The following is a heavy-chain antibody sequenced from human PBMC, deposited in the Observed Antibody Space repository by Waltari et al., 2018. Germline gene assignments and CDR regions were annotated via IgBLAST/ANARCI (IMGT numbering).Heavy chain of an antibody. CDR3: ASHLPFYGSGSRLHAFDI. CDR2: IYYSGST. CDR1: GGSISSSSYY. D-gene: IGHD3-10*01. J-gene: IGHJ3*02. Sequence: QLQLQESGPGLVKPSETLSLTGTVSGGSISSSSYYWGWLRQHPGKGLEGIGSIYYSGSTYYNSSLKSRVTISVDTSKNQFSLKRSSVTAADTAVYYCASHLPFYGSGSRLHAFDIWGQGTMVTVSS. V-gene: IGHV4-39*01.